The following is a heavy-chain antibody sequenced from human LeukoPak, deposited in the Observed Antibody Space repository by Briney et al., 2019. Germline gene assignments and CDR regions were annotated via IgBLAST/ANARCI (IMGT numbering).Heavy chain of an antibody. V-gene: IGHV3-23*01. CDR3: ARDRAWDYLDS. Sequence: GGSLRLSCAASGFIFNGYAMSWVRQFPGKGLEWVSGIIGSGDRIYLADSVKGRFTVSRDNSKNTLYLQMDSLRVEDTAIYYCARDRAWDYLDSWGQGPLVTVSS. CDR2: IIGSGDRI. J-gene: IGHJ4*02. CDR1: GFIFNGYA. D-gene: IGHD1-26*01.